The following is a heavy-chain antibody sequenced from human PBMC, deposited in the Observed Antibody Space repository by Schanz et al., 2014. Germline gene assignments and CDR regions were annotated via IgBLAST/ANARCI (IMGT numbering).Heavy chain of an antibody. CDR1: GYTFTSYY. CDR2: INPSGGST. D-gene: IGHD2-2*01. V-gene: IGHV1-46*01. J-gene: IGHJ3*01. CDR3: ARGIPYCSSTSCSGLDAYDV. Sequence: QVQLVQSGAEVKKPGVSVKVSCKASGYTFTSYYMHWVRQAPGQGLEWMGIINPSGGSTSYAQKFQGRVTMTRDTSTSTVYMELRNVRYDDTAMYYCARGIPYCSSTSCSGLDAYDVWGQGTLVTVSS.